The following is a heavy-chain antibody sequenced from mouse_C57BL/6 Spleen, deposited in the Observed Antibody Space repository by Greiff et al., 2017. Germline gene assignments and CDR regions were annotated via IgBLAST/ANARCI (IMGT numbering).Heavy chain of an antibody. V-gene: IGHV1-54*01. CDR3: ARRQTAQARGFAY. D-gene: IGHD3-2*02. J-gene: IGHJ3*01. CDR1: GYAFTNSL. CDR2: INPGSGGT. Sequence: VQLQQSGAELVRPGTSVKVSCKASGYAFTNSLIEWVKQRPGQGLEWIGVINPGSGGTNYNEQFKGKATLTADKSSSTAYMQLSSLTSEDSAVYCCARRQTAQARGFAYWGQGTLVTVSA.